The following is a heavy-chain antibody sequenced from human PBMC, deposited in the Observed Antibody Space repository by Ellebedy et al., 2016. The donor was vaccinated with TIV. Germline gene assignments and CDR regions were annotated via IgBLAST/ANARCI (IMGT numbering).Heavy chain of an antibody. V-gene: IGHV3-7*01. J-gene: IGHJ2*01. CDR3: ARAIYGASYL. CDR1: GFSFTSYW. Sequence: GGSLRLSCGASGFSFTSYWMSWIRQAPGKGLEWVSNINEDGTKKHYVDSVRGRFTISRDYAGNSLFLQMNSLGAEDTAVYYCARAIYGASYLWGRGTLVTVSS. D-gene: IGHD4-17*01. CDR2: INEDGTKK.